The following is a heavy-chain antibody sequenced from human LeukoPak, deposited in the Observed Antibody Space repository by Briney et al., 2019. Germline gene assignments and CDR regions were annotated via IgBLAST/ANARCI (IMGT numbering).Heavy chain of an antibody. Sequence: PGGSLRLSCAASGFTFSSYWMHWVRQAPGKGLVWVSRIKSDGSITNYADSVKGRFTISRDNAKNTLYVQMNSLRAEDTAVYYCARGTSYWPAAPTDYWGQGTLVTVSS. V-gene: IGHV3-74*01. D-gene: IGHD2-2*01. J-gene: IGHJ4*02. CDR3: ARGTSYWPAAPTDY. CDR1: GFTFSSYW. CDR2: IKSDGSIT.